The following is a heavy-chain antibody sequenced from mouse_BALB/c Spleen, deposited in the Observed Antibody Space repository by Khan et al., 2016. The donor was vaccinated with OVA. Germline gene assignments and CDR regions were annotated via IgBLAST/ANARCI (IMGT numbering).Heavy chain of an antibody. J-gene: IGHJ3*01. Sequence: QVQLQQPGPELVKPGASVKMSCKASGYTFTDYVMNWVKQRTGQGLEWIGQIYPGSDSTYYNEKFKGKATLTADRSSSTAYMQLSSLTSEDSAICFCARAGWDVFTYWGQVTLVTVSA. CDR2: IYPGSDST. CDR1: GYTFTDYV. D-gene: IGHD4-1*01. V-gene: IGHV1-77*01. CDR3: ARAGWDVFTY.